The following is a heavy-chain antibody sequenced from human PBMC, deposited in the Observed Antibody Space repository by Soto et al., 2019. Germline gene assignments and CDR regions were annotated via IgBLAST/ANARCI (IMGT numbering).Heavy chain of an antibody. CDR1: GYRFTSYG. V-gene: IGHV1-18*01. D-gene: IGHD3-22*01. Sequence: QAQLVQSGPEVKKPGASVKVSCKASGYRFTSYGISWVRQAPGQGLEWLGWISAYDDNTKYAQTLQGRVSMSTDTSTNTAYMELRSLRSDDTAMYYCARGGYYDSSGYRNYHYYGMNVWGQGTTVTVSS. CDR3: ARGGYYDSSGYRNYHYYGMNV. J-gene: IGHJ6*02. CDR2: ISAYDDNT.